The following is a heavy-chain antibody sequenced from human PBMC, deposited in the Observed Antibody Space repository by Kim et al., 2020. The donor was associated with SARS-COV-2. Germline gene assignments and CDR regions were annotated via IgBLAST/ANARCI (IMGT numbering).Heavy chain of an antibody. CDR2: VYYSGTM. CDR1: GGSISTSTYY. V-gene: IGHV4-39*01. CDR3: ARRSRGDGSPGY. Sequence: SETLSLTCTVSGGSISTSTYYWDWIRQPPGKGLEWIGSVYYSGTMYYNPSLKSRVTISVDTSTNQFSLKLTSVTAADTAVYYCARRSRGDGSPGYWGQGTLVTVSS. J-gene: IGHJ4*02. D-gene: IGHD3-16*01.